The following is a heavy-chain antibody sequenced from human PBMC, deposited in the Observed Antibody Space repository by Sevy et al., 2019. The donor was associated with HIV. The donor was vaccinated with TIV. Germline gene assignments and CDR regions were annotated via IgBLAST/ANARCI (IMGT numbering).Heavy chain of an antibody. V-gene: IGHV4-30-2*01. CDR1: GGSIRSGGYS. CDR3: ASGRDRWFGLDY. CDR2: IYNSGST. Sequence: SETLSLTCAVSGGSIRSGGYSWNWLRQPPGKGLEGIGYIYNSGSTYYNPSLKSRVTISVDRSKNQFSLKLSSVTAADTAVYYCASGRDRWFGLDYWGQGNLVTVSS. D-gene: IGHD3-10*01. J-gene: IGHJ4*02.